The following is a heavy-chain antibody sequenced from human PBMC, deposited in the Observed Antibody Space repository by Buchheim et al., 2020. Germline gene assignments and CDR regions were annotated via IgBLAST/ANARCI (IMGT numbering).Heavy chain of an antibody. CDR2: FKSKTAGGTT. CDR3: TTRQNYYASGNLRRDY. J-gene: IGHJ4*02. D-gene: IGHD3-10*01. Sequence: EAQLVESGGGLVKPGGSLRLSCAASGFTFSNAWMNWVRQAPGKGLEWVGRFKSKTAGGTTDYAAPVKGRFTISGDDSKNTLYLQMNSLKTEDTAVYYCTTRQNYYASGNLRRDYWGQGTLVLSP. V-gene: IGHV3-15*07. CDR1: GFTFSNAW.